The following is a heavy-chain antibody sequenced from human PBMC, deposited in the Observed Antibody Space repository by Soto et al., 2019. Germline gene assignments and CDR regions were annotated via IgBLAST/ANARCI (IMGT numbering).Heavy chain of an antibody. V-gene: IGHV1-69*04. D-gene: IGHD6-13*01. CDR2: IIPILGIA. J-gene: IGHJ6*03. CDR1: GGTFSSYT. CDR3: ARDIAAAGFPYYYYYMDV. Sequence: TSVKVSCKASGGTFSSYTISWVRQAPGQGLEWMGRIIPILGIANYAQKFQGRVTITADKSTSTAYMELSSLRSEDTAVYYCARDIAAAGFPYYYYYMDVWGKGTTVTVSS.